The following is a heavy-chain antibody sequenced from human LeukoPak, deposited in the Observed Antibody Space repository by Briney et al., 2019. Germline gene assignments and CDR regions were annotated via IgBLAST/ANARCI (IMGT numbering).Heavy chain of an antibody. CDR1: GGSISSSNW. V-gene: IGHV4-4*02. CDR2: IYHSGST. J-gene: IGHJ4*02. Sequence: SETLSLTCAVSGGSISSSNWWSWVRQPPGKGLEWIGEIYHSGSTNYNPSLKSRVTISVDKSKNQFSLKLSSVTAADTAMYYCARNSMVRGVMAAMKYYFDYWGQGTLVTVSS. D-gene: IGHD3-10*01. CDR3: ARNSMVRGVMAAMKYYFDY.